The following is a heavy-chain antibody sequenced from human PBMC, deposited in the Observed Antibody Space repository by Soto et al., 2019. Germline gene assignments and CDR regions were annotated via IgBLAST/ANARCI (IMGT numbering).Heavy chain of an antibody. D-gene: IGHD3-22*01. CDR2: INQNGNGK. CDR3: ARLPDDGSGYFNY. J-gene: IGHJ4*02. V-gene: IGHV3-7*01. CDR1: GFTFSSYW. Sequence: EVQLVESGGGLVQPGGSLRLSCAASGFTFSSYWMSWVRQAPGKGLEWVANINQNGNGKYYVDSVKGRFTISRDNAKNLLYLQMNSLSPEDTAVYYCARLPDDGSGYFNYWGEGNLVTVSS.